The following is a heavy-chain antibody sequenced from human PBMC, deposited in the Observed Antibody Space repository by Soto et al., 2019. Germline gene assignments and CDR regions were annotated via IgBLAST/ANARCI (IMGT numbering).Heavy chain of an antibody. CDR2: ISAGGGSS. J-gene: IGHJ4*02. Sequence: EVQVLESGGGLVEPGGSLRLSCTASGFTFSSYAMSWVRQAPGKGLEWVSGISAGGGSSYYADSVKGRFTISRDNSKNTLYLQVNSLGASDTAVYYCAKESGADFGDSCDYWGQGTLVSVSS. D-gene: IGHD4-17*01. V-gene: IGHV3-23*01. CDR1: GFTFSSYA. CDR3: AKESGADFGDSCDY.